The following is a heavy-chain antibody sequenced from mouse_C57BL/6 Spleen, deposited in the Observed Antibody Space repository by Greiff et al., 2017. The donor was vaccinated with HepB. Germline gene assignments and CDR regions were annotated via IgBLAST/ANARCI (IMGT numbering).Heavy chain of an antibody. V-gene: IGHV5-17*01. CDR1: GFTFSDYG. CDR2: ISSGSSTI. Sequence: EVKLQESGGGLVKPGGSLKLSCAASGFTFSDYGMHWVRQAPEKGLEWVAYISSGSSTIYYADTVKGRFTISRDNAKNTLFLQMTSLRSEDTAMYYCANRGMDYWGQGTSVTVSS. CDR3: ANRGMDY. J-gene: IGHJ4*01.